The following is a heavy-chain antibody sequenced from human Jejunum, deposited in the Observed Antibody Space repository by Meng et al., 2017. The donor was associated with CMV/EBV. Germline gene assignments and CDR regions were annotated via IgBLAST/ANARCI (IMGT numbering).Heavy chain of an antibody. CDR1: GFTFSNDW. Sequence: SGFTFSNDWMNWVRQAPGKGLEWVANINEAGGVKHSADSVKGRFTISRDNANNLLYLHLHNLRDEDTAVYYCTNSLGQWLSWFAPWGQGTLVTVSS. CDR2: INEAGGVK. CDR3: TNSLGQWLSWFAP. J-gene: IGHJ5*02. V-gene: IGHV3-7*01. D-gene: IGHD3-16*01.